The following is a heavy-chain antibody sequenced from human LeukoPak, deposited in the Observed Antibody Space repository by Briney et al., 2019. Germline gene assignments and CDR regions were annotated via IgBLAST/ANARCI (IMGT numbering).Heavy chain of an antibody. CDR3: AKGKDSSGWYYFDY. D-gene: IGHD6-19*01. Sequence: PGGSLRLSCAASGFTFSSYWMHWVRQAPGKGLVWVSRINSDGSSTSYADSVKGRFTISRDNAKNTLYLQMNSLRAEDTAVYYCAKGKDSSGWYYFDYWGQGTLVTVSS. CDR2: INSDGSST. J-gene: IGHJ4*02. V-gene: IGHV3-74*01. CDR1: GFTFSSYW.